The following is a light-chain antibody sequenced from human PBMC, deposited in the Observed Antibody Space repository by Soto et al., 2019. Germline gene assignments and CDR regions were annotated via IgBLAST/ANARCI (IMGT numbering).Light chain of an antibody. Sequence: DIQMTQSPSTLSASVGDRVIITCRASQSISNWLAWYQQKPGKAPNLLIYKASSLKSGVPSRFSGSGSGTEFTLTISSLQPDDFATYYCQQYKTFGQGTKVDTK. CDR3: QQYKT. CDR1: QSISNW. CDR2: KAS. J-gene: IGKJ1*01. V-gene: IGKV1-5*03.